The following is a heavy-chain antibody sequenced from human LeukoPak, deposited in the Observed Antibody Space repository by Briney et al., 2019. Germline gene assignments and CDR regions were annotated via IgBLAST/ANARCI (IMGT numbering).Heavy chain of an antibody. Sequence: GGSLRLSCAASGFTFSSYAMHWVRQARGKGLEWVAVISYDGSNKYYADSVKGRFTISRDNSKNTLYLQMNSLRAEDTAVYYCARDQGATTVYYYYGMDVWGQGTTVTVSS. CDR1: GFTFSSYA. CDR2: ISYDGSNK. D-gene: IGHD1-26*01. J-gene: IGHJ6*02. CDR3: ARDQGATTVYYYYGMDV. V-gene: IGHV3-30-3*01.